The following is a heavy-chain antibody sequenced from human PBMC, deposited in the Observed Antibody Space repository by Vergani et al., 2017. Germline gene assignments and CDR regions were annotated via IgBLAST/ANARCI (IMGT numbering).Heavy chain of an antibody. J-gene: IGHJ6*03. D-gene: IGHD3-22*01. CDR2: ISSSSSTI. Sequence: EVQLVESGGGLVQPGGSLRLSCAASGFTFSSYSMNWVRQAPGKGLEWVSYISSSSSTIYYADSVKGRFTISRDNAKNSLYLQMNSLRAEDTAVYYCTTDSDSPYYYYYYMDVWGKGTTVTVSS. CDR3: TTDSDSPYYYYYYMDV. CDR1: GFTFSSYS. V-gene: IGHV3-48*01.